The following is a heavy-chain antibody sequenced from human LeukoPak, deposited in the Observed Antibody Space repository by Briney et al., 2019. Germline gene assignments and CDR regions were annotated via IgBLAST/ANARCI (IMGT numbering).Heavy chain of an antibody. J-gene: IGHJ4*02. CDR2: IIPIFGTA. CDR3: ATSGYSYGYIGDY. CDR1: GGTFSSYA. D-gene: IGHD5-18*01. V-gene: IGHV1-69*13. Sequence: SVKVSCKASGGTFSSYAISWVRQAPGQGLEWMGGIIPIFGTANYAQKFQGRVTITADDSTSTAYMELSSLRSEDTAVYYCATSGYSYGYIGDYWGQGTLVTVSS.